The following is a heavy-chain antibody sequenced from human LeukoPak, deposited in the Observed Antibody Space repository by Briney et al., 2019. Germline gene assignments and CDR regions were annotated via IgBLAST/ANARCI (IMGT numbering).Heavy chain of an antibody. CDR3: ARDHPSQYSSGWYYFDY. Sequence: GGSLRLSCAASGFTVSSNYMSWVRQAPGKGLEWVSVIYSGGSTYHADSVKGRFTISRDNSKNTLYLQMNSLRAEDTAVYYCARDHPSQYSSGWYYFDYWGQGTLVTVSS. J-gene: IGHJ4*02. D-gene: IGHD6-19*01. V-gene: IGHV3-53*01. CDR2: IYSGGST. CDR1: GFTVSSNY.